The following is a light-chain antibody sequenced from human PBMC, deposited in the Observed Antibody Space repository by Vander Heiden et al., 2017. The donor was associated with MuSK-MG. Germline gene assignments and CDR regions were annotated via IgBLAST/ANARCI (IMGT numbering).Light chain of an antibody. CDR1: QSVLYNSNNKNY. J-gene: IGKJ3*01. V-gene: IGKV4-1*01. CDR2: WAS. Sequence: DIVMTQSPDSLSVSLCERATINCKSSQSVLYNSNNKNYLAWYQQKPGQPPKLLIYWASTREAGVPDGSTATGSGTDFTLTISSLQAEDVAVYYCQQDDTAPFTFGPGTRVDIK. CDR3: QQDDTAPFT.